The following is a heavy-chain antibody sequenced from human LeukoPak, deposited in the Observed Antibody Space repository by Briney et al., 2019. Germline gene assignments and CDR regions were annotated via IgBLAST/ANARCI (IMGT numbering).Heavy chain of an antibody. J-gene: IGHJ4*02. V-gene: IGHV4-59*01. Sequence: SETLSLTCAVYGVSFSGYYCSWIRQPPGKGLEWIGYIYYSGSTNYNPSLKSRVTISVDTSRNQFSLKLSSVTAADTAVYYCARAPNPDFFDDWGQGTLVTVSS. CDR2: IYYSGST. CDR3: ARAPNPDFFDD. CDR1: GVSFSGYY. D-gene: IGHD2-8*01.